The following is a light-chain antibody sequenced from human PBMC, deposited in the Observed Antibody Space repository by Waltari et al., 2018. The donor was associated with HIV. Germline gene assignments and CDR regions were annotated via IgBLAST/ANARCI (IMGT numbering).Light chain of an antibody. CDR1: SSNIGAGYD. CDR2: SNS. J-gene: IGLJ3*02. Sequence: QSVLTQPPSVSGTPGQRVTISCTGSSSNIGAGYDVHWYQQLPGTAPKLLISSNSQRPSGVPDRFSGSKSGSSASLAISGLQSEDESQYFCGAWDDSLKGFMFGGGTQLTVL. CDR3: GAWDDSLKGFM. V-gene: IGLV1-44*01.